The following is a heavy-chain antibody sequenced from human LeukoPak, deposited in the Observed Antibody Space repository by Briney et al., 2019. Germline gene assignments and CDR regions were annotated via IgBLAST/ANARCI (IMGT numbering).Heavy chain of an antibody. CDR2: INPSGGST. D-gene: IGHD6-13*01. Sequence: ASVKVSCKTSGYTFTTYYIHWVRQAPGQGLELMGIINPSGGSTSYAQKFQGRVTMTRDMSTSTVYMELSSLRSEDTAMYYCARRTSPHIPAAGYWGQGTLVTVSS. CDR3: ARRTSPHIPAAGY. V-gene: IGHV1-46*01. CDR1: GYTFTTYY. J-gene: IGHJ4*02.